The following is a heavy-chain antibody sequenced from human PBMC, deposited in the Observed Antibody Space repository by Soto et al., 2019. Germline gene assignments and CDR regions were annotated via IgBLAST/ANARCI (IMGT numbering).Heavy chain of an antibody. CDR1: GFTFSDYY. CDR2: ISSSGSTI. Sequence: GGSLRLSCAASGFTFSDYYMSWIRQAPGKGLEWVSYISSSGSTIYYADSVKGRFTISRDNAKNSLYLQMNSLRAEDTAVYYCARDRRFRGYDLGRGYYFDYWGQGTLVTVSS. V-gene: IGHV3-11*01. D-gene: IGHD5-12*01. J-gene: IGHJ4*02. CDR3: ARDRRFRGYDLGRGYYFDY.